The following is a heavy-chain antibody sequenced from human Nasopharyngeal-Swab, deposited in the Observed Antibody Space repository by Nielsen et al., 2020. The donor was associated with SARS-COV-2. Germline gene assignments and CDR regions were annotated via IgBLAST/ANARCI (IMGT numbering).Heavy chain of an antibody. CDR1: GYTFTSYA. D-gene: IGHD3-10*01. CDR3: ARDYLSRTNYGSDY. Sequence: ASVKVSCKASGYTFTSYAMHWVRQAPGQRLEWMGWINAGNGNTKYSQKFQGRVTITRDTSAGTAYMELSSLRSEDTAVYYCARDYLSRTNYGSDYWGQGTLVTVSS. CDR2: INAGNGNT. V-gene: IGHV1-3*01. J-gene: IGHJ4*02.